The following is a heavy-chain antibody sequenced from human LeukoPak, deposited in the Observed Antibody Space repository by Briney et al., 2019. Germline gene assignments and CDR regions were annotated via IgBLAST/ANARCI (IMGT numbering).Heavy chain of an antibody. J-gene: IGHJ4*02. V-gene: IGHV3-7*01. CDR2: IKQDGSEK. CDR1: GFTLSSYG. CDR3: ARDHPAGHFDY. Sequence: PGGSLRLSCAASGFTLSSYGMHWVRQAPGKGLEWVANIKQDGSEKYYVDSVKGRFTISRDNAKNSLYLQMNSLRAEDTAVYYCARDHPAGHFDYWGQGTLVTVSS. D-gene: IGHD6-19*01.